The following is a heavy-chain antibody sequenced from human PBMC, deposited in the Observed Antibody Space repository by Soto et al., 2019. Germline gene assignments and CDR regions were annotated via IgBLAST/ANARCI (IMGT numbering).Heavy chain of an antibody. D-gene: IGHD3-3*01. Sequence: SVKVSCKASGYTFTSYGISWVRQAPGQGLEWMGWISAYNGNTNYAQKLQGRVTMTTDTSTSTAYMELRSLRSDDTAVYYCAREGYDFWSGYYRSTKLYYFDYWGQGTLVTVSS. J-gene: IGHJ4*02. V-gene: IGHV1-18*01. CDR3: AREGYDFWSGYYRSTKLYYFDY. CDR1: GYTFTSYG. CDR2: ISAYNGNT.